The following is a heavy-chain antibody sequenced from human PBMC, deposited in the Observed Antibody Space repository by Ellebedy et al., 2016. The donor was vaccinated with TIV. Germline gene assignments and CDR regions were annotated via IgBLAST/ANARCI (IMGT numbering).Heavy chain of an antibody. CDR1: GYTFTSYY. D-gene: IGHD5-18*01. CDR3: ASDLVRGYSYGYYYYYGMDV. V-gene: IGHV1-46*01. J-gene: IGHJ6*02. CDR2: INPSGGNT. Sequence: ASVKVSCKASGYTFTSYYMHWVRQAPGQGLEWMGIINPSGGNTSYAQKFQGRVTMTRDTSTSTVYMELSSLRSEDTAVYYCASDLVRGYSYGYYYYYGMDVWGQGTTVTVSS.